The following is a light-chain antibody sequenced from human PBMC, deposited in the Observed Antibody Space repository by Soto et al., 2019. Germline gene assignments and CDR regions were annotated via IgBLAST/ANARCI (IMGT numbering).Light chain of an antibody. Sequence: DIQMTQSPSSLSAFLGDRVTITCRASQGLSDYLVWYQQKPGKVPKLLIYAASTLESGVPPRFSGTGSGTDFTLTISSLQPEDVATYYCQHYCSAPYTFGPGTKVDIK. CDR1: QGLSDY. CDR2: AAS. J-gene: IGKJ3*01. CDR3: QHYCSAPYT. V-gene: IGKV1-27*01.